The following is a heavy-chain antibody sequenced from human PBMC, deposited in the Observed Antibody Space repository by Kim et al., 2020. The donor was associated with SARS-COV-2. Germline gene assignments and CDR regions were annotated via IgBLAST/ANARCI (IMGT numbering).Heavy chain of an antibody. CDR1: GITFASYA. V-gene: IGHV3-23*01. CDR2: IDTSGAYI. D-gene: IGHD2-15*01. CDR3: ARAGKKGYCRDGSCWTPDY. J-gene: IGHJ4*02. Sequence: GGSLRLSCAASGITFASYAMSWVRQAPGKGLEWVSTIDTSGAYIYYADSVKGRFTISRDNAKNTLYLQMNSLRAEDTAEYYCARAGKKGYCRDGSCWTPDYRGERTQVSVSS.